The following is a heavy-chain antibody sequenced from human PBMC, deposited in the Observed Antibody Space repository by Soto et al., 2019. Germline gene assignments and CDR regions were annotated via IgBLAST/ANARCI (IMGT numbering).Heavy chain of an antibody. Sequence: GASVKVSCKASGYTFTSYDINWVRQATGQGLEWMGWMNPNSGNTGYAQKFQGRVTMTRNTSISTAYRQWSSLKASDTAMYYCARYGVSSSWYPWGQGTLVTVPQ. D-gene: IGHD6-13*01. J-gene: IGHJ5*02. CDR3: ARYGVSSSWYP. CDR2: MNPNSGNT. CDR1: GYTFTSYD. V-gene: IGHV1-8*01.